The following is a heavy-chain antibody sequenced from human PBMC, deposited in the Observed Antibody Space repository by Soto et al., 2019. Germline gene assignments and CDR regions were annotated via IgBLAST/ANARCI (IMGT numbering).Heavy chain of an antibody. D-gene: IGHD3-3*01. V-gene: IGHV3-9*01. Sequence: PGGSVRLSCAASGFTFDDYAMHWVRQAPGKGLEWVSGISWNSGSIGYADSVKGRFTISRDNAKNSLYLQMNSLRAEDTALYYCAKGTTIFGVVIGYGMDVWGQGTTVNVSS. CDR1: GFTFDDYA. J-gene: IGHJ6*02. CDR3: AKGTTIFGVVIGYGMDV. CDR2: ISWNSGSI.